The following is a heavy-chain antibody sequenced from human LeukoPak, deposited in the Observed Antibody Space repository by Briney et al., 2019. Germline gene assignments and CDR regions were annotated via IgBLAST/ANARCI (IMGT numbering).Heavy chain of an antibody. V-gene: IGHV4-34*01. J-gene: IGHJ4*02. CDR3: ARRPPRTQWFGEENGFDY. CDR1: GGSFSGYY. CDR2: INHSGST. Sequence: PSETLSLTCAVYGGSFSGYYWSWIRQPPGKGLEWIGEINHSGSTNYNPSLKSRVTISVDTSKNQFSLKLSSVTAADTAVYYCARRPPRTQWFGEENGFDYWGQGTLVTVSS. D-gene: IGHD3-10*01.